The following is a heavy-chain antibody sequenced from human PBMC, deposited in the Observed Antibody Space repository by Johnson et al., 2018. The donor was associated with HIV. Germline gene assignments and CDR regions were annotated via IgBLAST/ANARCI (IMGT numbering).Heavy chain of an antibody. V-gene: IGHV3-NL1*01. CDR3: ARVSSSRTRGRVPAAIWAFDFDI. CDR2: IYSGGST. Sequence: QVQLVESGGGVVQPGRSLRLSCAASGFTFSSYGMHWVRQAPGKGLEWVSVIYSGGSTYYADSVKGRFTISRDNSKNTLYVQMNSLRAEDKAVYYCARVSSSRTRGRVPAAIWAFDFDIWGQGTMVTVSS. CDR1: GFTFSSYG. D-gene: IGHD2-2*02. J-gene: IGHJ3*02.